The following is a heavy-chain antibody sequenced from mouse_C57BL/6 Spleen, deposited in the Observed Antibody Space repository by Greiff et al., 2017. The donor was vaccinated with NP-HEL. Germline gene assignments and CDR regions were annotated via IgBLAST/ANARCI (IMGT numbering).Heavy chain of an antibody. D-gene: IGHD3-2*02. CDR3: ARHGDSSGYFDY. CDR1: GFSLTSYG. Sequence: VKVVESGPGLVAPSQSLSITCTVSGFSLTSYGVHWVRQPPGKGLEWLVVIWSDGSTTYNSALKSRLSISKDNSKSQVFLKMNSLQTDDTAMYYCARHGDSSGYFDYWGQGTTLTVSS. V-gene: IGHV2-6-1*01. CDR2: IWSDGST. J-gene: IGHJ2*01.